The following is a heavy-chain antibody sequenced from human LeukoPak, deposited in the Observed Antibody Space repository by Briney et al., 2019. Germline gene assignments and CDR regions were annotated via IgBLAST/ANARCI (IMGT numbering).Heavy chain of an antibody. D-gene: IGHD3-10*01. V-gene: IGHV3-30*18. CDR3: AKDVLLWFGELSY. J-gene: IGHJ4*02. CDR2: ISYDGSNK. Sequence: PGGSLRLPCAASGFTFSSYGMHWVRQAPGKGLEWVAVISYDGSNKYYADSVKGRFTISRDNSKNTLYLQMNSLRAEDTAVYYCAKDVLLWFGELSYWGQGTLVTVSS. CDR1: GFTFSSYG.